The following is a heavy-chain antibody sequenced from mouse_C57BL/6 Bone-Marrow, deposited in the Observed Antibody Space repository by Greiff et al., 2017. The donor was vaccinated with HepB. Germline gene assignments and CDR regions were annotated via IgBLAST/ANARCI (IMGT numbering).Heavy chain of an antibody. D-gene: IGHD1-1*01. CDR2: IDPNSGGT. J-gene: IGHJ2*01. Sequence: QVQLQQPGAELVKPGASVKLSCKASGYTFTSYWMHWVKQRPGRGLEWIGRIDPNSGGTKYNEKFKSKATLTVDKPSSTAYMQLSSLTSEDSAVYFCARGIITTVVAPFDYWGQGTTLTVSS. CDR1: GYTFTSYW. V-gene: IGHV1-72*01. CDR3: ARGIITTVVAPFDY.